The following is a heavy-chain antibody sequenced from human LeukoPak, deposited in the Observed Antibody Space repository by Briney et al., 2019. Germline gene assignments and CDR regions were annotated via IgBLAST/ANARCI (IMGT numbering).Heavy chain of an antibody. D-gene: IGHD6-19*01. V-gene: IGHV2-70*11. CDR3: ARNLYSSGWSALDY. Sequence: SGPTLVNPPQTLTLTCTFSGFSLSTSGMCVTWIRQPPGKALEWLARIDWDDEKHYRTSLKTRLTISKDTSKTQVGLTMTSMDPVDTATYYCARNLYSSGWSALDYWGKGNLVTVSS. CDR1: GFSLSTSGMC. CDR2: IDWDDEK. J-gene: IGHJ4*02.